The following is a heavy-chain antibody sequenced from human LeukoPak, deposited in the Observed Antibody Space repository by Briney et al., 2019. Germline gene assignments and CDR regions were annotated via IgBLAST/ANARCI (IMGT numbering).Heavy chain of an antibody. J-gene: IGHJ3*02. CDR2: INPSGGST. Sequence: ASVKVSCKASGYTFTSYYMHWVRQAPGQGLEWMGIINPSGGSTSYAQKFQGRVTMTRDTSTSTVYMELSSLRSEDTAVYYCALRIHYYDSSGYSSDSGGGHAFDIWGQGTMVTVSS. CDR3: ALRIHYYDSSGYSSDSGGGHAFDI. V-gene: IGHV1-46*01. CDR1: GYTFTSYY. D-gene: IGHD3-22*01.